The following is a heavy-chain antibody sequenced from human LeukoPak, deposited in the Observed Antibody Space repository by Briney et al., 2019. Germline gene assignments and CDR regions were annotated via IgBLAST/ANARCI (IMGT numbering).Heavy chain of an antibody. CDR3: ARLGRSTTRYYFDY. CDR1: GVSISSSSYY. D-gene: IGHD2-2*01. V-gene: IGHV4-39*01. Sequence: SESLSLTCTVSGVSISSSSYYWGWIRQPPGKGLEWIGSIYYSGSTYYNPSLKSRVTISVDTSKNQFSLKLSSVTAADTAVYYCARLGRSTTRYYFDYWGQGTLVTVSS. CDR2: IYYSGST. J-gene: IGHJ4*02.